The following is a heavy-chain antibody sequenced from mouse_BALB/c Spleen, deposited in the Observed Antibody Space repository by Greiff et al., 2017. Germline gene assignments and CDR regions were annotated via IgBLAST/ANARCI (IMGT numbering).Heavy chain of an antibody. D-gene: IGHD2-14*01. V-gene: IGHV1S135*01. CDR1: GYSFTDYN. Sequence: VQLKESGPELVKPGASGKVSCKASGYSFTDYNMYWVKQSHGKSLEWIGYIDPYNGGTSYNQKFKGKATLTVDKSSSTAFMHLNSLTSEDSAVYYCAREDRYKQGRHAMDYWGQGTSVTVSS. CDR3: AREDRYKQGRHAMDY. CDR2: IDPYNGGT. J-gene: IGHJ4*01.